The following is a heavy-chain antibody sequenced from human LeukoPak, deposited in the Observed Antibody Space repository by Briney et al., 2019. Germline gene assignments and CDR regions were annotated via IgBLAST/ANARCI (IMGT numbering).Heavy chain of an antibody. J-gene: IGHJ5*02. CDR2: TYYRSKWYN. CDR3: ARDLCSSGWYPNWFDP. CDR1: GDSVSSNSAA. V-gene: IGHV6-1*01. D-gene: IGHD6-19*01. Sequence: SQTLSLTCAISGDSVSSNSAAWNWIRQSPSRGLEWLGGTYYRSKWYNDYAVSVKSRITINPDTSKNQFSLQLNSVTPEDTAVYYCARDLCSSGWYPNWFDPWGQGTLVTVSS.